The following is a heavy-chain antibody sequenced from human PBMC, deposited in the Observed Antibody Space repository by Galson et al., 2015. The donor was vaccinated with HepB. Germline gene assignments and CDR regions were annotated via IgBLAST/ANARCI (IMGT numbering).Heavy chain of an antibody. CDR1: GFTFSSYE. CDR3: ARLSQAMEAVDI. Sequence: SLRLSCAASGFTFSSYEMNWVRQAPGKGLEWVSYISSSGSIIFYADSVKGRFTISRDNAKISLYLQMNSLRAEDTAIYYCARLSQAMEAVDIWGQGTMVIVSS. CDR2: ISSSGSII. J-gene: IGHJ3*02. D-gene: IGHD2-2*01. V-gene: IGHV3-48*03.